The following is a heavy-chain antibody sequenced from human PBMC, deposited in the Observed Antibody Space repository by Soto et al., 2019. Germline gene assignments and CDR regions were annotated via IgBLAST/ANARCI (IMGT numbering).Heavy chain of an antibody. V-gene: IGHV4-59*01. Sequence: SGTLCLTGTVPCGSIITYYWSWIRQPPGKRLEWIGYMFHSGSPNYNPSLKSRVTISGDTSKNQFSLKVTSVTAADTAVYYCARVGATAELDFWGQGLLVTVSS. J-gene: IGHJ4*02. D-gene: IGHD1-26*01. CDR2: MFHSGSP. CDR3: ARVGATAELDF. CDR1: CGSIITYY.